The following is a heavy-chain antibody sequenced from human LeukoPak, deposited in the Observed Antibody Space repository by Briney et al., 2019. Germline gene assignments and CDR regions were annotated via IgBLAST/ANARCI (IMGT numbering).Heavy chain of an antibody. V-gene: IGHV3-21*01. J-gene: IGHJ4*02. CDR3: ARDPPGIVGATRGDY. Sequence: PGGSLRLSCAASGFTFSSYSMNWVRQAPGKGLEWVLSISSSSSYIYYADSVKGRFTISRDNAKNSLYLQMNSLRAEDTAVYYCARDPPGIVGATRGDYWGQGTLVTVSS. CDR1: GFTFSSYS. CDR2: ISSSSSYI. D-gene: IGHD1-26*01.